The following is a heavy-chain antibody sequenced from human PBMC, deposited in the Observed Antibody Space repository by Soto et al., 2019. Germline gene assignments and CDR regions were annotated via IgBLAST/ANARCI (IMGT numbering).Heavy chain of an antibody. J-gene: IGHJ6*02. CDR2: IWYDGSNK. CDR1: GFTFGSYG. V-gene: IGHV3-33*01. D-gene: IGHD3-10*01. Sequence: GGSLRLSCAASGFTFGSYGMHWVRQAPGKGLEWVAVIWYDGSNKYYADSVKGRFTISRDNSKNTLYLQMNSLRAEDTAVYYCARDARNRGVIGYYYYGMDVWGQGTTVTVSS. CDR3: ARDARNRGVIGYYYYGMDV.